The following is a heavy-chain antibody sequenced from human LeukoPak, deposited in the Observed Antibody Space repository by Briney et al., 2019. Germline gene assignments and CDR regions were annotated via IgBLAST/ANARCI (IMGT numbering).Heavy chain of an antibody. V-gene: IGHV3-33*01. CDR1: GFTFSSYG. CDR3: ARGPYSSSWEEYFQH. J-gene: IGHJ1*01. CDR2: IWYDGSNK. Sequence: GGSLRLSCAASGFTFSSYGMHWVRQAPGKGLEWVAVIWYDGSNKYYADSVKGRFTISRDNSKNTLYLQMNSLRAEDTAVYYCARGPYSSSWEEYFQHWGQGTLVTVSS. D-gene: IGHD6-13*01.